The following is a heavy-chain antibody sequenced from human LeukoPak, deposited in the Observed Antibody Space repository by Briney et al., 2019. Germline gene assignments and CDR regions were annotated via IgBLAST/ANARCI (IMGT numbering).Heavy chain of an antibody. CDR3: AKDGTYSSGWYRRVDY. D-gene: IGHD6-19*01. CDR2: IKGDGSRK. CDR1: GFTFRSYW. V-gene: IGHV3-7*03. Sequence: GGSLRLSCAASGFTFRSYWMIWVRQAPGKGLEWVANIKGDGSRKYYLDSVEGRFTISRDNAKNSLYLQMNSLRAEDTAVYYCAKDGTYSSGWYRRVDYWGQGTLVTVSS. J-gene: IGHJ4*02.